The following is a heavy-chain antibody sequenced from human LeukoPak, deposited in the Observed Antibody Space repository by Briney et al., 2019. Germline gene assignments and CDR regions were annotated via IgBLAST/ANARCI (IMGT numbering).Heavy chain of an antibody. CDR3: ARIFDSSGYPDDAFDI. CDR2: ISSSGSTM. D-gene: IGHD3-22*01. CDR1: GFNLGTYS. V-gene: IGHV3-48*01. J-gene: IGHJ3*02. Sequence: GGSLRLSCAASGFNLGTYSMNWVRQAPGKGLEWVSYISSSGSTMYYADSVKGRFTISRDNAWNSLYLQMNSLRAEDTAVFYCARIFDSSGYPDDAFDIWGQGTMVTVSS.